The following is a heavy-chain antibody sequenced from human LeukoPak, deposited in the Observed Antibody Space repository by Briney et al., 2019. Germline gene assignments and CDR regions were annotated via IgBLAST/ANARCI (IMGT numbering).Heavy chain of an antibody. Sequence: PSETLSLTCAVYGGSFSGYYWSWIRQPPGKGLEWIGEINHSGSTNYNPSLKSRVTISVDTSKNQFPLKLSSVTAADTAVYYCARARGRTYYDFWSGPPVFWFDPWGQGTLVTVSS. V-gene: IGHV4-34*01. D-gene: IGHD3-3*01. J-gene: IGHJ5*02. CDR2: INHSGST. CDR1: GGSFSGYY. CDR3: ARARGRTYYDFWSGPPVFWFDP.